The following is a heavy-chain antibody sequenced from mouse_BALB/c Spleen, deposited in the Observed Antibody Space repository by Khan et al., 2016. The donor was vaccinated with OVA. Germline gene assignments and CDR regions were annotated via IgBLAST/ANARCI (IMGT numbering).Heavy chain of an antibody. V-gene: IGHV1S136*01. Sequence: VRLQQSGPELVKPGASVKMSCKASGYTFTSYVMHWLRQKPGQGLEWIGYIYPYNDDTKYNEKFKGKATLTSDKSSSTAYMELSILTSEDSAVYYCAKNYRYDVYFDYWGQGTTLTVSS. CDR2: IYPYNDDT. CDR3: AKNYRYDVYFDY. J-gene: IGHJ2*01. CDR1: GYTFTSYV. D-gene: IGHD2-14*01.